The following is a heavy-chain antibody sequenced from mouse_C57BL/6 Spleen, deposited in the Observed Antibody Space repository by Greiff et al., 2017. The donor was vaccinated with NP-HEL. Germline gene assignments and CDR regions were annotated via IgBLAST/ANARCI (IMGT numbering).Heavy chain of an antibody. CDR2: ISYDGSN. V-gene: IGHV3-6*01. Sequence: EVHLVESGPGLVKPSQSLSLTCSVTGYSITSGYYWNWIRQFPGNKLEWMGYISYDGSNNYNPSLKNRISITRDTSKNQFFLKLNSVTTEDTATYYCARDYYDYDVDYFDYWGQGTTLTVSS. J-gene: IGHJ2*01. D-gene: IGHD2-4*01. CDR1: GYSITSGYY. CDR3: ARDYYDYDVDYFDY.